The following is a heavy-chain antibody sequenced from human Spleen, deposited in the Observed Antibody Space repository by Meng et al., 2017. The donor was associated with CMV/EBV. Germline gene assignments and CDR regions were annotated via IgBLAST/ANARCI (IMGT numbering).Heavy chain of an antibody. D-gene: IGHD3-3*01. J-gene: IGHJ4*02. CDR3: ARIFGVQRHFDY. CDR2: IEQDGDDI. CDR1: RFTFSDYY. V-gene: IGHV3-7*01. Sequence: GESLKISCAASRFTFSDYYMNWVRQAPGKGLEWVANIEQDGDDISYVDSVKGRFTISRDNADNLLFLQLNSLRAEDTAVYYCARIFGVQRHFDYWGQGTLVTVSS.